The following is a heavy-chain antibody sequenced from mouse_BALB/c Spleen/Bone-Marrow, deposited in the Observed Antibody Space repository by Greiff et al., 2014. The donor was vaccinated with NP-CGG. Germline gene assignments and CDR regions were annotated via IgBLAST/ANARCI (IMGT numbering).Heavy chain of an antibody. V-gene: IGHV1-54*01. D-gene: IGHD2-10*02. CDR2: INPGSGGT. CDR3: ARSGYGNCFYAMDY. CDR1: GYAFTNYL. J-gene: IGHJ4*01. Sequence: VQLQQSGAELVRPGTSVKASCKASGYAFTNYLIEWVKQRPGQGLEWIGVINPGSGGTNYNEKFKGKATLTADKSSSTAYMQLSSLTSDDSAVYFCARSGYGNCFYAMDYWGQGTSVTVSS.